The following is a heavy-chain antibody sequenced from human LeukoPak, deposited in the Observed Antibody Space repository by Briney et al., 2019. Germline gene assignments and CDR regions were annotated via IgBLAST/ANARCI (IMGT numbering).Heavy chain of an antibody. J-gene: IGHJ3*02. CDR2: ISYDGSNK. Sequence: GGSLRLSCAASGFTFSSYAMPWVRQAPGKGLEWVAVISYDGSNKYYADSVKGRFTISRDNSKNTLYLQMNSLRAEDTAVYYCARAKVMIVVFAAFDIWGQGTMVTVSS. V-gene: IGHV3-30-3*01. CDR1: GFTFSSYA. CDR3: ARAKVMIVVFAAFDI. D-gene: IGHD3-22*01.